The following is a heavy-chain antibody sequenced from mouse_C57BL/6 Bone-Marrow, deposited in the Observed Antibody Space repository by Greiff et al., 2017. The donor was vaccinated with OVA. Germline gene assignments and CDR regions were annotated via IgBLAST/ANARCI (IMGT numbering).Heavy chain of an antibody. D-gene: IGHD1-1*01. CDR2: IWSGGST. V-gene: IGHV2-2*01. J-gene: IGHJ4*01. Sequence: VKLVESGPGLVQPSQSLSITCTVSGFSLTSYGVHWVRQSPGKGLEWLGVIWSGGSTDYNAAFISRLSISKAISKCHVFFKMNRLQADDTSIYYCARIYYYGRYAMDYWGQGTAVTGTS. CDR3: ARIYYYGRYAMDY. CDR1: GFSLTSYG.